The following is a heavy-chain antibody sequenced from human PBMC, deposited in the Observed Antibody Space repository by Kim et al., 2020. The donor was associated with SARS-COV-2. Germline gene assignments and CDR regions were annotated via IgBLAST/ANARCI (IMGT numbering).Heavy chain of an antibody. CDR2: IIPIFGTA. CDR3: ARWDPARGYDILTGTNAFDI. Sequence: SVKVSCKASGGTFSSYAISWVRQAPGQGLEWMGGIIPIFGTANYAQKFQGRVTITADESTSTAYMELSSLRSEDTAVYYCARWDPARGYDILTGTNAFDIWGQGTMVTVSS. D-gene: IGHD3-9*01. CDR1: GGTFSSYA. V-gene: IGHV1-69*13. J-gene: IGHJ3*02.